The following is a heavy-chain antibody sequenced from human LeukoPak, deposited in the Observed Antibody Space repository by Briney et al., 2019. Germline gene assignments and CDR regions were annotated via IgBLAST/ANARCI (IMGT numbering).Heavy chain of an antibody. CDR2: MNPNSGNT. V-gene: IGHV1-8*02. CDR1: GGTFTNYG. CDR3: ARVQRVKFPLKYYFDY. J-gene: IGHJ4*02. D-gene: IGHD3-10*01. Sequence: GASVKVSCKASGGTFTNYGINWVRQATGQGLEWMGWMNPNSGNTGYAQKFQGRVTMTRSTSLSTAYMELSSLRSEDTAVYYCARVQRVKFPLKYYFDYWGQGTLVTVSS.